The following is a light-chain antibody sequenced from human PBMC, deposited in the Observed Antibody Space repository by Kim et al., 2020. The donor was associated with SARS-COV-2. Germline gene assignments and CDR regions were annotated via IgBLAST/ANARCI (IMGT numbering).Light chain of an antibody. CDR3: SSYTSSSTVWV. J-gene: IGLJ3*02. CDR1: SSDVGGYNY. V-gene: IGLV2-14*01. Sequence: QSALTQPASVSGSPGQSITISCTGTSSDVGGYNYVSWNQQHPGKAPKLIIYDVSKRPSGVSNRFSGSKSGNTASLTISGLQAEDEADYYCSSYTSSSTVWVFGGGTQLTVL. CDR2: DVS.